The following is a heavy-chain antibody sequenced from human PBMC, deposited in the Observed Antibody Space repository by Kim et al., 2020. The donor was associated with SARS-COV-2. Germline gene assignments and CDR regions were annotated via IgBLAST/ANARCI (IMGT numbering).Heavy chain of an antibody. CDR3: AKTGAHSYGYYFDY. V-gene: IGHV3-23*01. J-gene: IGHJ4*02. Sequence: GGSLRLSCAASGFTFSSYAMSWVRQAPGKGLDWVSAISGNGGTTYYADSVKGRFTISRDNSKNTLYLQMNSLRAEDTAVYYCAKTGAHSYGYYFDYWGQGTLVTVSS. CDR1: GFTFSSYA. CDR2: ISGNGGTT. D-gene: IGHD5-18*01.